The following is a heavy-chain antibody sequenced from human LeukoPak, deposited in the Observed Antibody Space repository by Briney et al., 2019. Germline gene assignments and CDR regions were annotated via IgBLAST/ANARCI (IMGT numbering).Heavy chain of an antibody. CDR2: IYYSGGT. V-gene: IGHV4-39*01. CDR1: GGSISSSSYY. D-gene: IGHD6-19*01. Sequence: SETLSLTCTVSGGSISSSSYYWGWIRQPPGKGLEWIGSIYYSGGTYYNPSLKSRVTISVDTSKNQFSLKLSSVTAADTAVYYCARLVAGSVFDYWGQGTLVTVSS. CDR3: ARLVAGSVFDY. J-gene: IGHJ4*02.